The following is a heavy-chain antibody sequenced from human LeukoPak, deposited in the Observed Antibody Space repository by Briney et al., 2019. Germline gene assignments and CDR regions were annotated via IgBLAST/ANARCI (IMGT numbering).Heavy chain of an antibody. V-gene: IGHV4-39*01. CDR3: ARHGGTFEN. CDR2: IYYSGST. CDR1: GGSINSSSYY. Sequence: SETLSLTCTVPGGSINSSSYYWGWIRQPPGNGLEWIGSIYYSGSTHHNPSLKSRVTISVDTSKKQFSLGLSSVSAADTAVYYCARHGGTFENWGQGTMVTVSS. J-gene: IGHJ3*02. D-gene: IGHD3-3*01.